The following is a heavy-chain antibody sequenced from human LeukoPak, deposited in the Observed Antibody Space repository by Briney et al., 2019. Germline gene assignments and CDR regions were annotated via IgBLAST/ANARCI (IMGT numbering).Heavy chain of an antibody. CDR3: AREQDDFWSGYYTGPFRY. CDR1: GGSISSGSYY. D-gene: IGHD3-3*01. V-gene: IGHV4-61*02. CDR2: IYTSGST. Sequence: SETLSLTCTVSGGSISSGSYYWSWIRQPAGKGLEWIGRIYTSGSTNYNPSLKSRVTISVDTPKNQFSLKLSSVTAADTAVYYCAREQDDFWSGYYTGPFRYWGQGTLVTVSS. J-gene: IGHJ4*02.